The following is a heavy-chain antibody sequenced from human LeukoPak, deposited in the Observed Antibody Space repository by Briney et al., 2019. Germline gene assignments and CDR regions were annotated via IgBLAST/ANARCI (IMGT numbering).Heavy chain of an antibody. J-gene: IGHJ4*02. CDR1: GGSISSSSYY. CDR3: AKIPQVATVSVPNFDH. CDR2: IYYSGST. V-gene: IGHV4-39*07. Sequence: SETLSLTCTVSGGSISSSSYYWGWIRQPPGKGLEWIGSIYYSGSTYYNPSLKSRVTISVDTSKNQFSLKLSSVTAADTAVYYYAKIPQVATVSVPNFDHWGQGTLVTVSS. D-gene: IGHD2-21*01.